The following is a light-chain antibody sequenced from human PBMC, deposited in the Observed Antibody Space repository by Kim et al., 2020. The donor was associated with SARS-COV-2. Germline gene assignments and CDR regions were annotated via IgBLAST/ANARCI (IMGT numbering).Light chain of an antibody. J-gene: IGKJ4*01. Sequence: EIQMTQSPATLSVSRGETATLACRASQSLGSKLAWHQQRPGQAPRLLIYGASTMATGIPARFTGSGSETEFALTISSLQSDDFAIYYCPQYNTWRSITFGGGTKREI. CDR3: PQYNTWRSIT. V-gene: IGKV3-15*01. CDR2: GAS. CDR1: QSLGSK.